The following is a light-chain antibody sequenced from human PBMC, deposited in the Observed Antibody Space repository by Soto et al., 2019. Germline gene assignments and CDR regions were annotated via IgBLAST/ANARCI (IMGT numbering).Light chain of an antibody. Sequence: DIQMTQSPSTLSASVGDRVTITCRASQSISSWLAWYQQKPGKAPNLLIYDASSLESGVPSRFSGSGSGTEFTLTIISLQPDDFATYYCQQYNSYWWTFGQGTKVDIK. J-gene: IGKJ1*01. V-gene: IGKV1-5*01. CDR2: DAS. CDR3: QQYNSYWWT. CDR1: QSISSW.